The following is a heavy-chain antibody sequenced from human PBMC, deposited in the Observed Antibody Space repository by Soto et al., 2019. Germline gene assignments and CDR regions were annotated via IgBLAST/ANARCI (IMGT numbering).Heavy chain of an antibody. CDR1: GYIFNNHA. J-gene: IGHJ5*02. CDR2: INAGNGNT. Sequence: QGHLVQSGAEVKKPGASVKVSCKASGYIFNNHAMHWVRQAPGQRLEWMGRINAGNGNTYYSQNFKDRVTFTRDTIATTVFMELTSLTSEDTAVYYCARDQSGIGYYVDWFDPWGQGTLVTVSS. V-gene: IGHV1-3*01. CDR3: ARDQSGIGYYVDWFDP. D-gene: IGHD3-10*02.